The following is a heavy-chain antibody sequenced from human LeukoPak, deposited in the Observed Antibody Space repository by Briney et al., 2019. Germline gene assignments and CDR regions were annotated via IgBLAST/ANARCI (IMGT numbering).Heavy chain of an antibody. D-gene: IGHD4/OR15-4a*01. V-gene: IGHV3-21*01. Sequence: GGSLRLSCAASGFTFSSNSMNWVRQAPGEGLEWVSSISSSSSYIYYADSVKGRFTISRDNAKNSLYLQMNSLRAEDTAVYYCARGMGLNYYYMDVWGKGTTVTVSS. CDR2: ISSSSSYI. CDR1: GFTFSSNS. CDR3: ARGMGLNYYYMDV. J-gene: IGHJ6*03.